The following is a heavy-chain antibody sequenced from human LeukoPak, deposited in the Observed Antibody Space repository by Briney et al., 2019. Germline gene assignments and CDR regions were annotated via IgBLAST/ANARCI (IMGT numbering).Heavy chain of an antibody. CDR1: GGSFSGYY. V-gene: IGHV3-21*01. D-gene: IGHD5-12*01. CDR2: ISSSSSYI. J-gene: IGHJ4*02. Sequence: ETLSLTCAVYGGSFSGYYWSWLRQPPGKGLEWVSSISSSSSYIYYADSVKGRFTISRDNAKNSLYLQMNSLRAEDTAVYYCARVLIGATDYWGQGTLVTVSS. CDR3: ARVLIGATDY.